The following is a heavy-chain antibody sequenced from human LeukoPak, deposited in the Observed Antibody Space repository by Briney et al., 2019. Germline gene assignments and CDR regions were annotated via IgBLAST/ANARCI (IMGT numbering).Heavy chain of an antibody. J-gene: IGHJ4*02. Sequence: SETLSLTCTVSGGSISSYYWSWIRQRPGKGLEWIGYIYYSGSTNYNPSLKSRVTISVDTSKNQFSLKLSSVTAADTAVYYCARVSSTSCHDYWGQGTLVTVSS. CDR1: GGSISSYY. CDR3: ARVSSTSCHDY. D-gene: IGHD2-2*01. V-gene: IGHV4-59*01. CDR2: IYYSGST.